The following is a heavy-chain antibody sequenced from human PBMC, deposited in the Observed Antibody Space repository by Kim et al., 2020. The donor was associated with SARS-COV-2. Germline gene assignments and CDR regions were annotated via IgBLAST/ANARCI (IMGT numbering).Heavy chain of an antibody. CDR2: IIPILGIA. J-gene: IGHJ4*02. CDR3: ASPLGSSGYYRAHPFDY. CDR1: GGTFSSYA. Sequence: SVKVSCKASGGTFSSYAISWVRQAPGQGLEWMGRIIPILGIANYAQKFQGRVTITADKSTSTAYMELSSLRSEDTAVYYCASPLGSSGYYRAHPFDYWGQGTLVTVSS. D-gene: IGHD3-22*01. V-gene: IGHV1-69*04.